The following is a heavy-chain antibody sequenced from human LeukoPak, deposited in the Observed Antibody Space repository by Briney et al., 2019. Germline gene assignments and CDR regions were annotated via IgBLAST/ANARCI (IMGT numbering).Heavy chain of an antibody. J-gene: IGHJ4*02. D-gene: IGHD1-26*01. V-gene: IGHV4-4*09. CDR2: IYTSGST. CDR3: ARRNSGRFDY. CDR1: GGSISSYY. Sequence: SETLSLTCTVSGGSISSYYWSWIRQPPGKGLEWIGYIYTSGSTNYNPSLKSRVTISVDTSKNQFSLKLSSVTAADTAVYYCARRNSGRFDYWGQGTLVTVSS.